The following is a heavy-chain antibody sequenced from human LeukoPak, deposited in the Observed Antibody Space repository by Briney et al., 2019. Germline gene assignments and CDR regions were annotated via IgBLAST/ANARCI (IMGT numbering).Heavy chain of an antibody. Sequence: PGGSLRLSCAASGFTFSSYAMTWVRQAPGKGLEWVSAITTSGGYYADSVKGRFTISRDNSKNTLYLQTSSLRAEDTGVYYCVRASTTVPNLLDYWGQGTLVTVSS. CDR1: GFTFSSYA. CDR3: VRASTTVPNLLDY. V-gene: IGHV3-23*01. D-gene: IGHD4-17*01. J-gene: IGHJ4*02. CDR2: ITTSGG.